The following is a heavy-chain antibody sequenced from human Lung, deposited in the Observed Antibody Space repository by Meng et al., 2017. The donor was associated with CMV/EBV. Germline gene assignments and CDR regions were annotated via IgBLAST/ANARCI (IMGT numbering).Heavy chain of an antibody. CDR3: ARACSSTSCLAAYYYYGMDV. CDR2: ISSSSSTI. V-gene: IGHV3-48*04. J-gene: IGHJ6*02. CDR1: GFTFSSYS. D-gene: IGHD2-2*01. Sequence: LTCAASGFTFSSYSMNWVRQAPGKGLEWVSYISSSSSTIYYADSVKGRFTISRDNAKNSLYLQMNSLRAEDTAVYYCARACSSTSCLAAYYYYGMDVWGQGTXVTVSS.